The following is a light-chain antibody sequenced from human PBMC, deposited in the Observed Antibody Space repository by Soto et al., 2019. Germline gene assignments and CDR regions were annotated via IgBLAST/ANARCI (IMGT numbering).Light chain of an antibody. CDR1: QSVIGNY. V-gene: IGKV3-20*01. CDR2: AAS. Sequence: EIVLTHSPGPLSLSPGERATLSCRASQSVIGNYLAWYQQKSGQAPRLLIYAASTRATGIPARFSGSGSGTDFTLTISRLEPEDFALYFCQQYCNSSPYTFGQGTKLEIK. CDR3: QQYCNSSPYT. J-gene: IGKJ2*01.